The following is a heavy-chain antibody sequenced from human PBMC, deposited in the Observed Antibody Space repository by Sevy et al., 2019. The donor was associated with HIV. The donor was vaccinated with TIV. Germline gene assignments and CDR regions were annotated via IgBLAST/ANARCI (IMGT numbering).Heavy chain of an antibody. J-gene: IGHJ4*02. V-gene: IGHV3-30-3*01. D-gene: IGHD4-17*01. CDR1: GFRFSVYA. Sequence: GGSLSLSCAASGFRFSVYAMNWVRQAPGKGLEWVEITSYDESSKHYAASVEGRFTISRDNSKNTLFLQMNSLIPEDTAVYFCAGFDYGVAGYFVYLGQGTLVTVSS. CDR2: TSYDESSK. CDR3: AGFDYGVAGYFVY.